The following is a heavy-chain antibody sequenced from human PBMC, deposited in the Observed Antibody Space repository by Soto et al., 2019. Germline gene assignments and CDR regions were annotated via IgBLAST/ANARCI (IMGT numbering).Heavy chain of an antibody. CDR1: GITFSSYA. J-gene: IGHJ4*02. Sequence: EVQLLESGGGLVQPGGSLRLSCAASGITFSSYAMSWVRQAPGKGLEWVSSISGSDGTKIYADSVKGRFTISTDNSKNTLYLQRNSLRAEDTAVYYCAKVPIMATVTHYFDYWGQGTLVTVSS. CDR3: AKVPIMATVTHYFDY. CDR2: ISGSDGTK. V-gene: IGHV3-23*01. D-gene: IGHD4-17*01.